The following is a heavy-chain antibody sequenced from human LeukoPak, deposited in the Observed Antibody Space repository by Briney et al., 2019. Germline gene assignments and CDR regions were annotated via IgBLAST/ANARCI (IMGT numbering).Heavy chain of an antibody. Sequence: SETLSLTCTVSGGSISSYYWSWIRQPPGKGLEWIGYIYYSGSTNYNPSLKSRVTMSVDTSKNQFSLRLSSVTAADTAVYYCARMAANYYYYMDVWGKGTTVTVSS. D-gene: IGHD1-26*01. CDR3: ARMAANYYYYMDV. CDR2: IYYSGST. J-gene: IGHJ6*03. V-gene: IGHV4-59*12. CDR1: GGSISSYY.